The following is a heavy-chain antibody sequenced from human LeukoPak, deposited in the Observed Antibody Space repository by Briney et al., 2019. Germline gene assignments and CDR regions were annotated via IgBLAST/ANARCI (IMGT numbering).Heavy chain of an antibody. CDR3: ARGGHYYDSSGYYGGTNFDY. V-gene: IGHV3-74*01. D-gene: IGHD3-22*01. Sequence: GGSLRLSCAASGFMFSSYLMHWVRQAPGKGLVWVSRINSDGSSTSYADSVKGRFTISRDNAKNTLYLQMNSLRAEDTAVYYCARGGHYYDSSGYYGGTNFDYWGQGTLVTVSS. CDR2: INSDGSST. CDR1: GFMFSSYL. J-gene: IGHJ4*02.